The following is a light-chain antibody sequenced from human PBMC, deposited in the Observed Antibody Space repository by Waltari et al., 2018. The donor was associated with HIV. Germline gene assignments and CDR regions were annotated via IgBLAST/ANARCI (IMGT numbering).Light chain of an antibody. Sequence: QSALTQPASVSGSPGQSITISCTGTTSDVGDYDFVSWYRQTPGEVPKLMIYEVNTRPSGVSHRFSGSKSGKTASLTIAGLQAEDEAEYYCGSYSSGSTLVVFGGGTKLTVL. CDR3: GSYSSGSTLVV. J-gene: IGLJ2*01. V-gene: IGLV2-14*01. CDR2: EVN. CDR1: TSDVGDYDF.